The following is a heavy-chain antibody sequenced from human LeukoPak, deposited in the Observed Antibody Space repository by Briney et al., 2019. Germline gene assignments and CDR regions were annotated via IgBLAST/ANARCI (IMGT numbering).Heavy chain of an antibody. J-gene: IGHJ4*02. CDR1: GFTFSSYA. Sequence: GRSLRLSCAASGFTFSSYAMSWVRQAPGKGLEWVTAISGSGGSTYYADSVKGRFTISRDNSKNTLYLQMNSLRAEDTAVYYCAKDPMEYSSSSVYFDYWGQGTLVTVSS. CDR2: ISGSGGST. D-gene: IGHD6-6*01. CDR3: AKDPMEYSSSSVYFDY. V-gene: IGHV3-23*01.